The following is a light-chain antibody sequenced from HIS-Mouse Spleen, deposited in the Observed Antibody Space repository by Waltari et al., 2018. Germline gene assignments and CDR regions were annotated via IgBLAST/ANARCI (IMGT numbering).Light chain of an antibody. CDR2: EGS. CDR3: CSYAGSSTVV. J-gene: IGLJ2*01. V-gene: IGLV2-23*01. Sequence: QSALTQPASVSGSPGQSIPISCPGTSSDVGSSNLVSWYQQHPGKAPKLMIYEGSKRPSGVSNRFSGSKSGNTASLTISGLQAEDEADYYCCSYAGSSTVVFGGGTKLTVL. CDR1: SSDVGSSNL.